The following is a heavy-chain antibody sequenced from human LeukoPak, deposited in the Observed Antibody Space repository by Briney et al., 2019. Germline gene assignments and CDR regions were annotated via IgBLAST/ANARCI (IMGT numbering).Heavy chain of an antibody. D-gene: IGHD2-2*01. CDR3: TTSISGFFVVVPAARLWDY. CDR1: GFTFSNAW. Sequence: GGSLRLSCAASGFTFSNAWMSWVHQAPGKGLEWVGRIKSKTDGGTTDYAAPVRGRFTISRDDSKNTLYLQMNSLKTEDTAVYYCTTSISGFFVVVPAARLWDYWGQGALVTVSS. CDR2: IKSKTDGGTT. J-gene: IGHJ4*02. V-gene: IGHV3-15*01.